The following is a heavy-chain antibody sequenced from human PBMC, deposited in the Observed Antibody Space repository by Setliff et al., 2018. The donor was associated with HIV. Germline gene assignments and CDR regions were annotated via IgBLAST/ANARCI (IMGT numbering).Heavy chain of an antibody. CDR2: IWYDGSNE. Sequence: LRLSCAASGFTFSSYGMHWVRQTPGKGLEWVAVIWYDGSNENYAGSVKGRFTISRDNSKKTLYLQMNSLRAEDTAVYYCARKPRDGYYIDYWGQGTLVTVSS. CDR1: GFTFSSYG. J-gene: IGHJ4*02. D-gene: IGHD3-10*01. V-gene: IGHV3-33*01. CDR3: ARKPRDGYYIDY.